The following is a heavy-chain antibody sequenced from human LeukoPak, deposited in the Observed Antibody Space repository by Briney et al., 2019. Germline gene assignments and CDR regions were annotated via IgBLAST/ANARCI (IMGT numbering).Heavy chain of an antibody. D-gene: IGHD6-19*01. V-gene: IGHV4-34*01. Sequence: SETLSLTCAVYGGSFSGYYWSWIRQPPGKGLEWIGEINHSGSTNYNPSLKSRVTISVDTSKNQFSLKLSSVTAADTAVYYCARGLVGIAVAGTVDDYWGQGTLVPVSS. J-gene: IGHJ4*02. CDR3: ARGLVGIAVAGTVDDY. CDR1: GGSFSGYY. CDR2: INHSGST.